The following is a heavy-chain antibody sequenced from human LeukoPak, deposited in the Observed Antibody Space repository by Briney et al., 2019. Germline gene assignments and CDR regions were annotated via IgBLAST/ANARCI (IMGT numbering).Heavy chain of an antibody. CDR2: INHSGST. Sequence: PSETLSLTCAVYGGSFSGYYWSWIRQPPGKGLEWIGEINHSGSTNYNPSLKSRVTISVDTSKNQFSLKLSSVTAADTAVYYCARHLLYYDFWSGPTQYWFDPWGQGTLVTVSS. V-gene: IGHV4-34*01. CDR1: GGSFSGYY. CDR3: ARHLLYYDFWSGPTQYWFDP. J-gene: IGHJ5*02. D-gene: IGHD3-3*01.